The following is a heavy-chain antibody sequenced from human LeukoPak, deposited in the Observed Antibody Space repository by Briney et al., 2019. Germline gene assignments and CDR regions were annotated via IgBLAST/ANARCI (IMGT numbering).Heavy chain of an antibody. Sequence: PGGSLRLSCAASGFTFSTYWMSRVRQAPGKGLEWVANIKQDGSAEYYVDSVKGRFTISRDNPKKSLYLQMNSLRAEDTAVYYCARGGNSYGPYFDIWGQGTLVTVSS. CDR3: ARGGNSYGPYFDI. CDR2: IKQDGSAE. D-gene: IGHD5-18*01. V-gene: IGHV3-7*01. J-gene: IGHJ4*02. CDR1: GFTFSTYW.